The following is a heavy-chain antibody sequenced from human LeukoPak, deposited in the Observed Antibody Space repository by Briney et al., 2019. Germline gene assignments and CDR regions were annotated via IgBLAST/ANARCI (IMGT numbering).Heavy chain of an antibody. D-gene: IGHD5-24*01. J-gene: IGHJ5*02. Sequence: GGSLRLSCAASGFIFSNYWMLWVRQAPGKGLVRVSRIKYDGSHTDYADSVKGRFTISRDNAKNTLFLQMNSLRAEDTAVYYCATARRQGYNLVDSWGQGTLVTVSS. CDR2: IKYDGSHT. CDR3: ATARRQGYNLVDS. V-gene: IGHV3-74*01. CDR1: GFIFSNYW.